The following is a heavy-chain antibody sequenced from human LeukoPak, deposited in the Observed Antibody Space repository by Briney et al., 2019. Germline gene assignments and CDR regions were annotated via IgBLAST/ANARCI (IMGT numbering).Heavy chain of an antibody. Sequence: GASVKVSCKASGGTFSSYAISWVRQAPGQGLEWMGGIIPIFGTANYAQKFQGRVTITADESTSPAYMELSSLRSEDTAVYYCARGHDSSGYLYYYYYMDVWGKGTTVTVSS. CDR1: GGTFSSYA. J-gene: IGHJ6*03. CDR3: ARGHDSSGYLYYYYYMDV. V-gene: IGHV1-69*13. CDR2: IIPIFGTA. D-gene: IGHD3-22*01.